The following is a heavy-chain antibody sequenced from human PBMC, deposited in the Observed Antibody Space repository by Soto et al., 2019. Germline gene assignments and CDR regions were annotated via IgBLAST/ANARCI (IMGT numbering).Heavy chain of an antibody. CDR2: IYYSGST. CDR3: ASLTHMGSGWYYYGMDV. Sequence: QLQLQESGPGLVKPSETLSLTCTVSGGSISSSSYYWGWIRQPPGKGLEWIGSIYYSGSTYYNPSLKSRVTISVDTSKNQFSLKLSSVTAADTAVYYCASLTHMGSGWYYYGMDVWGQGTTVTVSS. V-gene: IGHV4-39*01. D-gene: IGHD6-19*01. J-gene: IGHJ6*02. CDR1: GGSISSSSYY.